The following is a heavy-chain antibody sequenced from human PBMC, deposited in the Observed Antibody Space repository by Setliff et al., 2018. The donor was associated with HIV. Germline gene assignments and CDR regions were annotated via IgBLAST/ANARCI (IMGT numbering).Heavy chain of an antibody. CDR3: AKLRPYYDILTGWGNFDY. V-gene: IGHV3-11*04. D-gene: IGHD3-9*01. CDR2: ISSSGSTI. J-gene: IGHJ4*02. CDR1: GFTFSDYY. Sequence: TGGSLRLSCAASGFTFSDYYMTWIRQAPGKGLEWVSYISSSGSTIYYAGSVKGRFTISRDNAKNSLYLQMNSLRAEDTAVYYCAKLRPYYDILTGWGNFDYWGQGTLVTVSS.